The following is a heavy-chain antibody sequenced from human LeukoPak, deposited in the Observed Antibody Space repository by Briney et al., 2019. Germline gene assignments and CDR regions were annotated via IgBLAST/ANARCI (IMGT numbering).Heavy chain of an antibody. J-gene: IGHJ3*02. Sequence: VGSLRLSCAASGFTFSSYSMNWVRQAPGKGLEWVSSISSSSSYIYYADSVKGRFTISRDNAKNSLYLQMNSLRAEDTVVYYCARAQEEIDAFDIWGQGTMVTVSS. CDR2: ISSSSSYI. CDR1: GFTFSSYS. CDR3: ARAQEEIDAFDI. V-gene: IGHV3-21*01. D-gene: IGHD5-24*01.